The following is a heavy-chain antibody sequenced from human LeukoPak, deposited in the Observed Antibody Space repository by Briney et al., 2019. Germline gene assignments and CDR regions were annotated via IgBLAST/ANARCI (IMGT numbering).Heavy chain of an antibody. CDR1: GFTFSSYW. D-gene: IGHD4-17*01. Sequence: PGGSLRLSCAASGFTFSSYWMSWVRQAPGKGLEWVANINQDGSEKYYVDSVKGGFTISRDNAKNSLYLQMNSLRAEDTAVYYCAREGRKDYGDFFDYWGQGTLVTVSS. J-gene: IGHJ4*02. CDR3: AREGRKDYGDFFDY. CDR2: INQDGSEK. V-gene: IGHV3-7*01.